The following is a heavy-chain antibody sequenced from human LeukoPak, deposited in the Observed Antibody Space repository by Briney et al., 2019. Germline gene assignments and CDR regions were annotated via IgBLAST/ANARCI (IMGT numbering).Heavy chain of an antibody. J-gene: IGHJ6*03. CDR3: ARDGQDSSGWPYYYYYYYMDV. CDR1: EISVGSNK. CDR2: ICSGGST. D-gene: IGHD6-19*01. Sequence: GWSLRLCGAAAEISVGSNKMTGVRQAAGEGLEWVSLICSGGSTYYADSVKGRFTISRDNSKNTLYLQMNSLRAEDTAVYYCARDGQDSSGWPYYYYYYYMDVWGKGTTVTVSS. V-gene: IGHV3-66*01.